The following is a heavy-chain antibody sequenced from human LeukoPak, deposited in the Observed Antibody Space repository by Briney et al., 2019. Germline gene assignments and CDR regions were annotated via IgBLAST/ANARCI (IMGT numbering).Heavy chain of an antibody. J-gene: IGHJ4*02. CDR3: ARGGRRDGYRRRYFDY. V-gene: IGHV1-69*01. CDR1: GGPFSSYA. CDR2: IIPIFGTA. Sequence: SVKVSCKASGGPFSSYAISWVRQTPGQGLEWMGGIIPIFGTANYAQKFQGRVTITADESTSTAYMELSSLRSEDTAVYYCARGGRRDGYRRRYFDYWGQGTLVTVSS. D-gene: IGHD5-24*01.